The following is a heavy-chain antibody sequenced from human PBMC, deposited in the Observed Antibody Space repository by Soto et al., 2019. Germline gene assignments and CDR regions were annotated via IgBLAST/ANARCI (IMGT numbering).Heavy chain of an antibody. CDR1: GVYVSSGSCY. J-gene: IGHJ4*02. V-gene: IGHV4-61*01. D-gene: IGHD1-26*01. Sequence: PSETMSLTCTVSGVYVSSGSCYWSWNRKPPGKGLEWIGYIYYSGSTNYNPSLKSRVTISVDTSKNQLSLKLSSVTAADTAVYYCARDRASGSYGYWGQGTLVTVSS. CDR3: ARDRASGSYGY. CDR2: IYYSGST.